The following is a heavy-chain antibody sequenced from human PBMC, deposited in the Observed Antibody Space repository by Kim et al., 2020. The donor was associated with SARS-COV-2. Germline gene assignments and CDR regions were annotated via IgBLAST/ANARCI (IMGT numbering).Heavy chain of an antibody. V-gene: IGHV4-59*08. D-gene: IGHD3-10*02. J-gene: IGHJ4*02. Sequence: NHTPALKRRASIAVDTSKNQFSLKLRTVTAADTAVYYCARLYVDQSGRMDYWGQGPLVTVSA. CDR3: ARLYVDQSGRMDY.